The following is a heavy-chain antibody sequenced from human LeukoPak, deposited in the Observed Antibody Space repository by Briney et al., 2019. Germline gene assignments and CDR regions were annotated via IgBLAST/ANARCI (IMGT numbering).Heavy chain of an antibody. CDR1: GFTVSSNY. Sequence: GGSLRLSCAASGFTVSSNYMSWVRQAPGKGLEWVSVIYSGGSTYYADSVKGRFTISRHNSKNTLYLQMNSLRAEDTAVYYCARVRGALPYYYCMDVWGQGTTVTVSS. D-gene: IGHD3-10*01. J-gene: IGHJ6*02. CDR3: ARVRGALPYYYCMDV. CDR2: IYSGGST. V-gene: IGHV3-53*04.